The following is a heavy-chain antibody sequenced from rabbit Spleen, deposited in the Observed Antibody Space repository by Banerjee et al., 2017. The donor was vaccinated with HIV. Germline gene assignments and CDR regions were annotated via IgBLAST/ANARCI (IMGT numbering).Heavy chain of an antibody. CDR3: ARDLVAVIGWNFNL. J-gene: IGHJ4*01. D-gene: IGHD1-1*01. Sequence: QEQLVESGGGLVQPEGSLTLTCTASGFSFSSNWICWVRQAPGKGLEWIACIDTNDGDTDYANWPKGRFTISKTSSTTVTLQMTSLTAADTATYFCARDLVAVIGWNFNLWGPGTLVTVS. CDR2: IDTNDGDT. CDR1: GFSFSSNW. V-gene: IGHV1S45*01.